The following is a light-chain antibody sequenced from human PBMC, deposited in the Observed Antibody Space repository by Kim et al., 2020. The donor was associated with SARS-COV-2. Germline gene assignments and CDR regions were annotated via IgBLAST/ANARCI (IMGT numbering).Light chain of an antibody. Sequence: ALGQDGRDTRPGDHPRSHYASWYQQKPGQAPVLVIYGKNNRPSGIPDRFSGSSSGNTASLTITGAQAEDEADYYCNSRDSSGNPFFGTGTKVTVL. CDR2: GKN. CDR1: HPRSHY. CDR3: NSRDSSGNPF. J-gene: IGLJ1*01. V-gene: IGLV3-19*01.